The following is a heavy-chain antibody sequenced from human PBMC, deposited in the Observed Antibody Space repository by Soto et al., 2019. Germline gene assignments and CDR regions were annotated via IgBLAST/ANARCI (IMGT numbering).Heavy chain of an antibody. Sequence: QVQLQESGPGLVKPSQTLSLTCTVSGGSISSGGYYWSWIRQHPGKGLEWIGYIYYSGSTYYNPSLKSRITISVDTSKKQFPLKLSSVAAADPAVYYGARGKDNRGWQDAFDIWGQGTMVTVSS. CDR3: ARGKDNRGWQDAFDI. D-gene: IGHD6-19*01. V-gene: IGHV4-31*03. J-gene: IGHJ3*02. CDR1: GGSISSGGYY. CDR2: IYYSGST.